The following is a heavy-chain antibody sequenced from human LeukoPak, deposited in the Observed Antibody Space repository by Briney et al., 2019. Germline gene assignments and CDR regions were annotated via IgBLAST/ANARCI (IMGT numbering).Heavy chain of an antibody. D-gene: IGHD3-10*01. CDR2: IKQDGSEK. CDR1: GFTFNNYE. V-gene: IGHV3-7*04. CDR3: ARRLRGLITYYFDY. Sequence: PGGSLRVSCAGSGFTFNNYEMHWVRQAPGKGLEWVANIKQDGSEKYYVDSVKGRFTISRDNANNSLYLQMNSLRAEDTAVYYCARRLRGLITYYFDYWGQGTLVTVSS. J-gene: IGHJ4*02.